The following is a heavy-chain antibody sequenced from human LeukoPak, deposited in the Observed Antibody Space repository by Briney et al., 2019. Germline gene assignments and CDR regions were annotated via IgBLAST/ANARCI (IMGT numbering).Heavy chain of an antibody. J-gene: IGHJ4*02. CDR3: AKDGAYSGSYLAY. V-gene: IGHV3-48*03. Sequence: GGSLRLSCAASGFPFSSYEMNWVRQAPGKGLEWVSYISSGGSTIYYADSVKGRFTISRDNSKNTLYLQMNSLRAEDTAVYYCAKDGAYSGSYLAYWGQGTLVTVSS. CDR1: GFPFSSYE. CDR2: ISSGGSTI. D-gene: IGHD1-26*01.